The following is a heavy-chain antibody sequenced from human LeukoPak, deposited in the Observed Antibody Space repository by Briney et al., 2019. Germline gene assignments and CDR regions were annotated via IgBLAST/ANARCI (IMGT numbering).Heavy chain of an antibody. D-gene: IGHD6-6*01. V-gene: IGHV3-21*01. Sequence: PGGSLRLSCAPSGFTYSTYYMNWVPQAPGKGLEWVSFITGSSSYIYYTDSVKGRFTISRDNAKNSLFLQMNSLRDEDTAVYYCASGFSSSPYLGYWGQGTLVTVSS. CDR1: GFTYSTYY. CDR3: ASGFSSSPYLGY. CDR2: ITGSSSYI. J-gene: IGHJ4*02.